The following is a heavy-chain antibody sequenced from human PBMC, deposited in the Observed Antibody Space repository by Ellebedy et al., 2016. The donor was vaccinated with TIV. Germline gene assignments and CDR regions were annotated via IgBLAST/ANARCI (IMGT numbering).Heavy chain of an antibody. CDR1: GCTFSSYY. V-gene: IGHV4-59*12. D-gene: IGHD3-10*01. Sequence: MPSETLSLTCTVSGCTFSSYYWSWIRQPPGKGLEWIGYIYHSGSTYYNPSLKSRVTISVDRSKNQFSLKLSSVTAEDTAGYYCAREVGYYGSGSCRWFDPWGQGTLVTVSS. J-gene: IGHJ5*02. CDR3: AREVGYYGSGSCRWFDP. CDR2: IYHSGST.